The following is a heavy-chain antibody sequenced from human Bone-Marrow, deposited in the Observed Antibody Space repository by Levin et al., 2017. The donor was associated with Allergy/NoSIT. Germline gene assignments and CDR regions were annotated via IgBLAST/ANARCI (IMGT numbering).Heavy chain of an antibody. J-gene: IGHJ5*02. V-gene: IGHV1-2*02. CDR1: GYTFTGYY. D-gene: IGHD6-6*01. CDR3: ATTLYSSSSNWFDP. CDR2: INPNSGGT. Sequence: ASVKVSCKASGYTFTGYYMHWVRQAPGQGLEWMGWINPNSGGTNYAQKFQGRVTMTRDTSISTAYMELSRLRSDDTAVYYCATTLYSSSSNWFDPWGQGTLVTVSS.